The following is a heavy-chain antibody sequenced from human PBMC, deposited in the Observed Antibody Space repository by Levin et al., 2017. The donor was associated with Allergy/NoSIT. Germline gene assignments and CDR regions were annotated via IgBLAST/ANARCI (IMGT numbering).Heavy chain of an antibody. CDR2: VYSTGST. D-gene: IGHD3-10*01. J-gene: IGHJ3*01. CDR3: VSSKSPPRSMWFGDYGGVVLDV. CDR1: GGSVRDFF. Sequence: PSETLSLTCTVSGGSVRDFFWSWIRQPPGKELQWIGYVYSTGSTEYHPSFRGRVTISVETSNTDLTLRLHSVTAADAAVYYCVSSKSPPRSMWFGDYGGVVLDVWGHGTMVTVSS. V-gene: IGHV4-59*02.